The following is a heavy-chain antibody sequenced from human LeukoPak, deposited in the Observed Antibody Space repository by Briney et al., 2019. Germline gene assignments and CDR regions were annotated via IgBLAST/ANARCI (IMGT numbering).Heavy chain of an antibody. CDR1: GFTFSSYW. Sequence: GGSLRLSCAASGFTFSSYWMSWVRQAPGKGLEWVANIKQDGSEKYYVDSVKGRFTISRDNAKNSLYLQMNSLRAEDTAVYYCARGGGYYYACFVYWGQGTLVTVSS. J-gene: IGHJ4*02. V-gene: IGHV3-7*01. D-gene: IGHD3-22*01. CDR2: IKQDGSEK. CDR3: ARGGGYYYACFVY.